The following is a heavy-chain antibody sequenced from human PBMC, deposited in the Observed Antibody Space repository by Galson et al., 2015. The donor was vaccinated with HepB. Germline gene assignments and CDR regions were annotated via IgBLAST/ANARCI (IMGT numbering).Heavy chain of an antibody. CDR2: ISYDGSNK. D-gene: IGHD6-13*01. V-gene: IGHV3-30*04. J-gene: IGHJ4*02. CDR3: ARDIRQQGLFDY. CDR1: GFTFSNHA. Sequence: SLRLSCAASGFTFSNHAMHWVRQAPGKGLGWVALISYDGSNKYYADSVKGRFTISRDNSKNTLYLQMNSLRAEDTAVYYCARDIRQQGLFDYWGQGTLVTVSS.